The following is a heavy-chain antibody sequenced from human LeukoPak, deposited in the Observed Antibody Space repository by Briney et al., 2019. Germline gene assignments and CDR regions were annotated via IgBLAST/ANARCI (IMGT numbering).Heavy chain of an antibody. V-gene: IGHV5-51*01. D-gene: IGHD3-10*01. CDR1: GYSFTNNW. J-gene: IGHJ1*01. CDR2: ILPGDSDT. Sequence: PGESLKISCKGSGYSFTNNWIGWVRQMPGKGLEWMGIILPGDSDTRYSPSFQGQVTISADKSINTAYVQWSSLKASGTAMYYCATYAGTSSKYFHHWGQGTLVTVSS. CDR3: ATYAGTSSKYFHH.